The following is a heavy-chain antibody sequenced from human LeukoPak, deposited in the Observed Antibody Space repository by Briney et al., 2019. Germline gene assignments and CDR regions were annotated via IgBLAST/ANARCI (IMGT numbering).Heavy chain of an antibody. J-gene: IGHJ4*02. Sequence: SETLSLTCAVYGGSFSGYYWSWIRQPPGKGLEWIGEINHSGSTNYNPSLKSRFTISVDTSKNQFSLKLSSVTAADTAVYYCARVGRSSGHNGGDYWGQGTLVTVSS. V-gene: IGHV4-34*01. CDR2: INHSGST. CDR1: GGSFSGYY. D-gene: IGHD6-19*01. CDR3: ARVGRSSGHNGGDY.